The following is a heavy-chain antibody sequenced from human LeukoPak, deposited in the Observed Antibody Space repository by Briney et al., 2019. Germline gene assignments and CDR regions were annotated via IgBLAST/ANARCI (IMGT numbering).Heavy chain of an antibody. D-gene: IGHD5-18*01. CDR1: GGSISSSSAY. Sequence: SETLSLTCTVSGGSISSSSAYWGWIRQPPGKGLEWIGSIYYSKNTYYNPSLKSRVTISADTSKNQFSLTLGSVSATDTAVFYCVSPRGFSYGYFDYWGQGTLVTVSS. J-gene: IGHJ4*02. CDR3: VSPRGFSYGYFDY. V-gene: IGHV4-39*01. CDR2: IYYSKNT.